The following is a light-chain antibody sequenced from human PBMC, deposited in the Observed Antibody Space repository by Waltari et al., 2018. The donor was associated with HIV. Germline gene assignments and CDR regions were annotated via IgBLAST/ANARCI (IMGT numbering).Light chain of an antibody. CDR2: DVN. J-gene: IGLJ3*02. Sequence: QSALTQPASVSGSPGQSITISCTGTSSDVGGYNYVSWFQHHPDTAPKLIIFDVNKRPSGISSRFSGSKSGKTASLIISGLQPEDEADYFCTSYTSGATWVFGGGTRVTVL. V-gene: IGLV2-14*03. CDR3: TSYTSGATWV. CDR1: SSDVGGYNY.